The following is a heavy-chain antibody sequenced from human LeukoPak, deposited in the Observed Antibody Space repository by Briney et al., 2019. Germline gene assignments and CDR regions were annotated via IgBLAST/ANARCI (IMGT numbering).Heavy chain of an antibody. D-gene: IGHD4-17*01. CDR3: ARVLGDTTGHPFDI. V-gene: IGHV4-31*03. CDR1: GASINSGGFF. Sequence: PSETLSLTCTVSGASINSGGFFWSWIRQHPGKGLEWIGHIYYSGYTYYNPSLTSRLAISLDTSKTQFSLRLSSVTAADTALYYCARVLGDTTGHPFDICGPGILVTVSS. J-gene: IGHJ3*02. CDR2: IYYSGYT.